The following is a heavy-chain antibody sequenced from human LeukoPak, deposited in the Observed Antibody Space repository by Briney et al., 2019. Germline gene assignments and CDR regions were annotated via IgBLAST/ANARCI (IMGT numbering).Heavy chain of an antibody. CDR1: GFTFSSYG. CDR2: TRYDGSNK. V-gene: IGHV3-30*02. J-gene: IGHJ4*02. CDR3: AKDSGAIAVAGDFDY. D-gene: IGHD6-19*01. Sequence: GGSLRLSCAASGFTFSSYGMHWVRQAPGKGLEWVAFTRYDGSNKYYADSVKGRFTISRDNSKNTLYLQMNSLRAEDTAVYYCAKDSGAIAVAGDFDYWGQGTLVTVSS.